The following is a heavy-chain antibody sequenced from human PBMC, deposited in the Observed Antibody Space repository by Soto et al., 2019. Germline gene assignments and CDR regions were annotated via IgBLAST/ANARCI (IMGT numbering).Heavy chain of an antibody. CDR2: INHSGST. D-gene: IGHD6-13*01. CDR1: GGSFSGYY. J-gene: IGHJ6*02. Sequence: QVQLQQWGAGLLKPSETLSLTCAVYGGSFSGYYWSWIRQPPGKGLEWIGEINHSGSTNYNPSLKSRVTISVDTSKNQFSMKLSSVTAADTAVYYCARGLSGSSSWHYYYYYGMDVWGQGTTVTVSS. CDR3: ARGLSGSSSWHYYYYYGMDV. V-gene: IGHV4-34*01.